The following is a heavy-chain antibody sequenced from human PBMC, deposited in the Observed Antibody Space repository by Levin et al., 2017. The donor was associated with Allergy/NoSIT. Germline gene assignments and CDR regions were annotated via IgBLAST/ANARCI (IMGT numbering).Heavy chain of an antibody. CDR2: IYYSGST. CDR1: GGSVSSGSNY. D-gene: IGHD2-15*01. CDR3: AREWCSGGSCYPDY. J-gene: IGHJ4*02. Sequence: SETLSLTCTVSGGSVSSGSNYWSWIRQPPGKGLEWIGNIYYSGSTNYNPSLKSRATISVDTSKNQFSLKVSSVTAADTAVYYCAREWCSGGSCYPDYWGQGTLVTVSS. V-gene: IGHV4-61*01.